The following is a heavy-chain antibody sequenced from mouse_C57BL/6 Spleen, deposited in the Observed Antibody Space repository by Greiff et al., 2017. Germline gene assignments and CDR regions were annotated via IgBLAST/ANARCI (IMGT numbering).Heavy chain of an antibody. Sequence: VQLQQPGAELVKPGASVKLSCKASGYTFTSYWMHWVKQRPGQGLEWIGMIHPNSGSTNYNEKFKSKATLTVDKSSSTAYMQLSSLTSEDSAVYYCATPITTVVDYYAMDYWGQGTSVTVSS. CDR1: GYTFTSYW. D-gene: IGHD1-1*01. V-gene: IGHV1-64*01. CDR2: IHPNSGST. CDR3: ATPITTVVDYYAMDY. J-gene: IGHJ4*01.